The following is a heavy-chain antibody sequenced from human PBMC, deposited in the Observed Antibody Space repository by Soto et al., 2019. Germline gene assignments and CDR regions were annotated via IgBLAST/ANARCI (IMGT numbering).Heavy chain of an antibody. J-gene: IGHJ4*02. D-gene: IGHD3-22*01. CDR2: IKQDGSEK. CDR3: ARDGSLEYYYDSSGYQLDY. CDR1: GFTFSSYW. V-gene: IGHV3-7*03. Sequence: GGSLRLSCAASGFTFSSYWMSWVRQAPGKGLEWVANIKQDGSEKYYVDSVKGRFTISRDNAKNSLYLQMNSLRAEDTAVYYCARDGSLEYYYDSSGYQLDYWGQGTLVPFSS.